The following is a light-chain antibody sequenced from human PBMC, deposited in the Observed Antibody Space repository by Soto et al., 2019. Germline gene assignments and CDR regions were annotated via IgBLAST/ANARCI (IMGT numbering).Light chain of an antibody. J-gene: IGLJ3*02. Sequence: QSALTQPASVSGSPGQSITISCTGTSNDVGSYNLVSWYQQHPGKAPKFMIYEGSKRPSGASNRFSGSKSGNTASLTISGLQAEDEADYYCCSYAGSSTWVFGGGTKVTVL. V-gene: IGLV2-23*01. CDR2: EGS. CDR1: SNDVGSYNL. CDR3: CSYAGSSTWV.